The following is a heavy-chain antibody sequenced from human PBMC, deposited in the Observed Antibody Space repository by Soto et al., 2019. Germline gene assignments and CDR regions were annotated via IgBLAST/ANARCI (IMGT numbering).Heavy chain of an antibody. CDR2: ISGSGGST. V-gene: IGHV3-23*01. D-gene: IGHD2-2*01. Sequence: GGSLRLSCAASGFTFSSYAMSWVRQAPEKGLEWVSAISGSGGSTYYADSVKGRFTISRDNSKNTLYLQMNSLRAEDTAVYYCAKYGDLVPAATTFDYWGQGTLVTVSS. J-gene: IGHJ4*02. CDR1: GFTFSSYA. CDR3: AKYGDLVPAATTFDY.